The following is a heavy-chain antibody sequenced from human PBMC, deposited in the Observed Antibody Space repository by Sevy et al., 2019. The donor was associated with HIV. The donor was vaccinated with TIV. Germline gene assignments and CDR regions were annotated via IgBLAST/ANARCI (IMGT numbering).Heavy chain of an antibody. CDR3: ANAGAFGPHYFDY. J-gene: IGHJ4*02. Sequence: GGSLRLSCAASGFTFSSYAMSWVRQAPGKGLEWVSAISGSGGSTYYADSVKGRFTISRDNSKNTLYLQMNSLRAEDTAVYYCANAGAFGPHYFDYWGQGTLVTVSS. V-gene: IGHV3-23*01. D-gene: IGHD3-10*01. CDR2: ISGSGGST. CDR1: GFTFSSYA.